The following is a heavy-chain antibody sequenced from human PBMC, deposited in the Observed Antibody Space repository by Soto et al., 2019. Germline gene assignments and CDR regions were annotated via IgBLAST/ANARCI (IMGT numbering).Heavy chain of an antibody. CDR1: GYTFTSYG. Sequence: ASVKVSCKASGYTFTSYGISWVRQAPGQGLEWMGWISAYNGNTNYAQKLQGRVTMTTDTSTSTAYMELRSLRSDDTAVYYCARDLYSIVATASPHAFDIWGQGTMVTVSS. CDR2: ISAYNGNT. D-gene: IGHD2-15*01. J-gene: IGHJ3*02. V-gene: IGHV1-18*01. CDR3: ARDLYSIVATASPHAFDI.